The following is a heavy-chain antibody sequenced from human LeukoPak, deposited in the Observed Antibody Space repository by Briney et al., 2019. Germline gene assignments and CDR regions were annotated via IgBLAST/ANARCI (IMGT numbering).Heavy chain of an antibody. Sequence: GSLRLSCAASGFTFSDYWMSWVRQAPGKGLEWVANIKQDGSEKYYVDSVKGRCTISRDNAKSSLHLQMNSLRAEDTAVYYCARDPSAFDIWGQGTMVTVSS. CDR3: ARDPSAFDI. J-gene: IGHJ3*02. CDR2: IKQDGSEK. CDR1: GFTFSDYW. V-gene: IGHV3-7*05.